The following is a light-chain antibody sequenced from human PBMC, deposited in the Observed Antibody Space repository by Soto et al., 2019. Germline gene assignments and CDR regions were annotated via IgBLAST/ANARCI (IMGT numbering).Light chain of an antibody. V-gene: IGLV2-14*01. CDR3: SSYTSSSTLVV. CDR2: EVG. J-gene: IGLJ2*01. Sequence: QSALTQPASVSGSPGQSITISCTGTSSDVGGYNYVSWYQQHPGKAPKLMIYEVGNRPSGVSNRFSGSKSGNTASLTISGLQAEEEADYYCSSYTSSSTLVVFGGATKLTVL. CDR1: SSDVGGYNY.